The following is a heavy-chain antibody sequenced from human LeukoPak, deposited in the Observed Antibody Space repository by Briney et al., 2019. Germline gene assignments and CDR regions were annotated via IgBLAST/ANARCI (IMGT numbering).Heavy chain of an antibody. Sequence: PSETLPLTCAVSGGSTTSHYWNWIRQPPGKGLGWLGYVLYTATTNNIPSLKSRLTFAVDTSKNRLSLQLISVDAADTALYYCARGMPAPGTGWYFDFWGRGTLVTVSS. D-gene: IGHD1-1*01. CDR3: ARGMPAPGTGWYFDF. CDR2: VLYTATT. CDR1: GGSTTSHY. J-gene: IGHJ2*01. V-gene: IGHV4-59*11.